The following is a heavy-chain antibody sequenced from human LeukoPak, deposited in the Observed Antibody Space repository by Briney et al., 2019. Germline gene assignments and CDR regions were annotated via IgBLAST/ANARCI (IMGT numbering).Heavy chain of an antibody. CDR1: KFAFSSYA. D-gene: IGHD6-6*01. V-gene: IGHV3-21*01. J-gene: IGHJ3*02. CDR2: ISSGSTYM. Sequence: GGSLRLSSAASKFAFSSYAMSWVRQAPGKGLEWVSSISSGSTYMYYADSVKGRFTISRDNAQNSMYLQMNSLRAEDTAVYYCGRVGGRSKAAKGDAFDIWGQGTMVTVSS. CDR3: GRVGGRSKAAKGDAFDI.